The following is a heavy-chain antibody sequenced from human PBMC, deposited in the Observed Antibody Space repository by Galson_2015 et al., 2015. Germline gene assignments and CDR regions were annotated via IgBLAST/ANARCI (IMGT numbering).Heavy chain of an antibody. Sequence: PALVKPTQTLTLTCTFSGFSLSTSGVGVGWIRQPPGKALEWLALIYWDDDKRYSPSLKSRLTITKDTSKNQVVLTMTNMDPVGTATYYCAHSRWSSWGFFGYFDYWDQGTLVTVSS. CDR3: AHSRWSSWGFFGYFDY. CDR2: IYWDDDK. V-gene: IGHV2-5*02. D-gene: IGHD6-13*01. CDR1: GFSLSTSGVG. J-gene: IGHJ4*02.